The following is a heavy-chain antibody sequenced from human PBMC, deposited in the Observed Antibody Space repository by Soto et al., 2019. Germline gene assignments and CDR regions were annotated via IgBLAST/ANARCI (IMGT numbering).Heavy chain of an antibody. D-gene: IGHD6-13*01. Sequence: GESLKISCKGSGYSFTSYWIGWVRQMPGKGLEWMGIIYPGDSDTRYSPSFQGQVTISADKSTSTAYLQWSSLKASDTAMYYCARAECSSWPADAFEIVGQGTMVTVSS. V-gene: IGHV5-51*01. J-gene: IGHJ3*02. CDR3: ARAECSSWPADAFEI. CDR2: IYPGDSDT. CDR1: GYSFTSYW.